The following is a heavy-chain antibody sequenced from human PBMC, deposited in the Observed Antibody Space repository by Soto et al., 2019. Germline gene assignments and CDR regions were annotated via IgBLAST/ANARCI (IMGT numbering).Heavy chain of an antibody. Sequence: SEALSLTCAVSGVSISSGGYSWSWIRQPPGKGLEWIGYIYHSGSTYYNPSLKSRVTISVDRSKNQFSLKLSSVTAADTAVYYCARARRGVIHRGHNWFDPWGQGTLVTVS. V-gene: IGHV4-30-2*01. D-gene: IGHD3-10*01. CDR1: GVSISSGGYS. CDR3: ARARRGVIHRGHNWFDP. J-gene: IGHJ5*02. CDR2: IYHSGST.